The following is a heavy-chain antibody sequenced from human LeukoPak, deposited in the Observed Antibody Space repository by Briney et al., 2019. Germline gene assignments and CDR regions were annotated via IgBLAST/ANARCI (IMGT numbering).Heavy chain of an antibody. Sequence: GKSLRLSCAASSFILSFHRMSWVRQAPGKGLEWVSSISGGSSHMYYADSVKGRFTISRDNAKNSLYLQMNSLRAEDTAVYYCGRDSQAPYSYGIDYWGQGTLVTVSS. J-gene: IGHJ4*02. D-gene: IGHD5-18*01. V-gene: IGHV3-21*01. CDR2: ISGGSSHM. CDR1: SFILSFHR. CDR3: GRDSQAPYSYGIDY.